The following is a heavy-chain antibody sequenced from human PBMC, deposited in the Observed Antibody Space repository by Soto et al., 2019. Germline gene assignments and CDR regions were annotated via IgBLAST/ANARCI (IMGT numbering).Heavy chain of an antibody. CDR2: ISYDGAKK. Sequence: QVQLVESGGGVVRPGTSLRLSCAGSGFAFDTYGMQWVHQAPGKGLEWLAFISYDGAKKPYANSVNGPFTISRDNPNNMVYLQLNSLETVDTAIYYCMRVFYGEWPTEYWGPGSLLTVSS. D-gene: IGHD3-3*01. CDR3: MRVFYGEWPTEY. V-gene: IGHV3-30*03. J-gene: IGHJ4*02. CDR1: GFAFDTYG.